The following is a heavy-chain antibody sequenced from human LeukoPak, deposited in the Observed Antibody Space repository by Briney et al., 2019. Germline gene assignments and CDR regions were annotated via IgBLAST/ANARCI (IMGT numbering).Heavy chain of an antibody. CDR2: INPNSGGT. J-gene: IGHJ4*02. CDR3: ARDSGAAGYNWNPRNNFDY. Sequence: VASVKVSCKASGYTFTGYYMHWVRQAPGQGLEWMGWINPNSGGTNYAQKFQGRVTMTRDTSISTAYMELSRLRSDDTAVYYCARDSGAAGYNWNPRNNFDYWGQGTLVTVSS. V-gene: IGHV1-2*02. CDR1: GYTFTGYY. D-gene: IGHD1-20*01.